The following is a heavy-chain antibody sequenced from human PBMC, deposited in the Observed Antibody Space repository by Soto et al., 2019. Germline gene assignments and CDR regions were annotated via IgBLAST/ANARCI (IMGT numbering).Heavy chain of an antibody. CDR1: GGSISSYY. Sequence: SETLSLTCTVSGGSISSYYWSWIRQPPGKGLEWIGYIYYSGSTNYNPSLKSRVTISVDTSKNQFSLKLSSVTAADTAGYYCASLYSSSISYYGMDVWGQGTTVTVSS. CDR2: IYYSGST. J-gene: IGHJ6*02. D-gene: IGHD6-6*01. V-gene: IGHV4-59*01. CDR3: ASLYSSSISYYGMDV.